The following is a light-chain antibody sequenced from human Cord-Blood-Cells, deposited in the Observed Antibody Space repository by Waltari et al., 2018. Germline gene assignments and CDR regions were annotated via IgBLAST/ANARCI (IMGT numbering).Light chain of an antibody. CDR3: CSYAGSSTYV. V-gene: IGLV2-23*01. CDR1: SSDVVSYNL. J-gene: IGLJ1*01. CDR2: EGS. Sequence: QSALTQPASVSGSPGQSTTIPCTGPSSDVVSYNLVTWYQQHPGKAPKLMIYEGSKRPSGVSNRFSGSKSGNTASLTISGLQAEDEADYYCCSYAGSSTYVFGTGTKVTVL.